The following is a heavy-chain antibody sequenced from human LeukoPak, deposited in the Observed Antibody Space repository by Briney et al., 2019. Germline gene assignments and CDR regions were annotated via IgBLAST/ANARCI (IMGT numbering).Heavy chain of an antibody. Sequence: PGGSLRLSCAASGFTFSSYAMSWVRQAPGKGLEWVSAISGSGGSTYYADSVKGRFTISRDNSKDTLYVQMNSLRAEDTAVYYCARGESFAFDLWGQGTMVIVSS. D-gene: IGHD2-21*01. CDR1: GFTFSSYA. J-gene: IGHJ3*01. CDR3: ARGESFAFDL. CDR2: ISGSGGST. V-gene: IGHV3-23*01.